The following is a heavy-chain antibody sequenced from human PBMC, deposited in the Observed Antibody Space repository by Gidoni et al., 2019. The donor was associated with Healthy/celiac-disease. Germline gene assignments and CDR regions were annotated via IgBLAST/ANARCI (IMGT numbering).Heavy chain of an antibody. D-gene: IGHD2-8*01. CDR1: GFTFSSSG. V-gene: IGHV3-30*18. CDR3: AKNRGCTPDAFDI. J-gene: IGHJ3*02. CDR2: ISYDGSNE. Sequence: QVQLVESGGGVVQPGRSLRLSCAGSGFTFSSSGMHWVRQAPGKGLEWVAVISYDGSNEYYADSVKGRFTISRDNSKNTLYLQMNSLRAEDTAVYYCAKNRGCTPDAFDIWGQGTMVTVSS.